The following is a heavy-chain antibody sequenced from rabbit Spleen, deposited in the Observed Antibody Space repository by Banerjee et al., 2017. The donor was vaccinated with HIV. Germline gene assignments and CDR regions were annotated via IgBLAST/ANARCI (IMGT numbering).Heavy chain of an antibody. V-gene: IGHV1S45*01. D-gene: IGHD6-1*01. CDR3: ARMPTFTYAYEL. J-gene: IGHJ2*01. CDR1: GFSFSSGAY. CDR2: IYAGNSGTT. Sequence: QEQLEESGGDLVKPEGSLTLTCTASGFSFSSGAYICWVRQPPGKGLEWIACIYAGNSGTTYYASWAKGRFTISKTSSTTVTLQMTSLTAADTATYFCARMPTFTYAYELWGPGTLVTVS.